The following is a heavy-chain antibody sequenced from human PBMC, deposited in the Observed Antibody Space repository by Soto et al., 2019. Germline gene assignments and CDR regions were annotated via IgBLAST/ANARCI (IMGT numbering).Heavy chain of an antibody. CDR1: GFTFSSYW. V-gene: IGHV3-7*01. J-gene: IGHJ6*03. CDR3: ARANIPYSSSSAYYYYYYMDV. D-gene: IGHD6-6*01. Sequence: GESLKISCAASGFTFSSYWMSWVRQAPGKGLEWVANIKQDGSEKYYVDSVKGRFTISRDNAKNSLYLQMNSLRAEDTAVYYCARANIPYSSSSAYYYYYYMDVWGKGTTVTVSS. CDR2: IKQDGSEK.